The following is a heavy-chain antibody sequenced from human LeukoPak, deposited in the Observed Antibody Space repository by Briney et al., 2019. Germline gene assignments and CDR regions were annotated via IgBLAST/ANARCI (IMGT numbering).Heavy chain of an antibody. CDR2: ISGSGGST. Sequence: QSGGSLRLSCAASGFTFSSYAMSWVRQAPGKGLEWVSAISGSGGSTYYADSVKGRFTISRDNSKNTLYLQMNSLRAEDTAVYYCAKSGYSYGYVLPPRYLGYWGQGTLVTVSS. D-gene: IGHD5-18*01. J-gene: IGHJ4*02. V-gene: IGHV3-23*01. CDR3: AKSGYSYGYVLPPRYLGY. CDR1: GFTFSSYA.